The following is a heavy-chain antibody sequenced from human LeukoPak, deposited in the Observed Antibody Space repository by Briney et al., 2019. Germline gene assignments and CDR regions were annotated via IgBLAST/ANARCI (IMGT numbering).Heavy chain of an antibody. J-gene: IGHJ4*02. CDR3: ARGVYSYGYGFDY. D-gene: IGHD5-18*01. Sequence: PSETLSLTCTVSGGSISSYYWTWIRQPPGKGLEWIGYIFYGGSTKYNPSLKSRVTISVDTSKNEFSLKLSSVTAADTAVYYCARGVYSYGYGFDYWGQGTLVTVSS. CDR2: IFYGGST. CDR1: GGSISSYY. V-gene: IGHV4-59*01.